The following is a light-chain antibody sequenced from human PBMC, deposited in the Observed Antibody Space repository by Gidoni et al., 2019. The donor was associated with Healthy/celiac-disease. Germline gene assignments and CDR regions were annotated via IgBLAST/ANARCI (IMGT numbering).Light chain of an antibody. CDR3: SSYTSSSTLWV. J-gene: IGLJ3*02. Sequence: QSALTQPASVSGSPGQSSTISCTGTSSDVGGYNYVSWYQQHPGKAPKLMLYDVSNRPSGVSNRSSGSKSGNTASLTISGLQAEDEADYYCSSYTSSSTLWVFGGGTKLTVL. V-gene: IGLV2-14*01. CDR2: DVS. CDR1: SSDVGGYNY.